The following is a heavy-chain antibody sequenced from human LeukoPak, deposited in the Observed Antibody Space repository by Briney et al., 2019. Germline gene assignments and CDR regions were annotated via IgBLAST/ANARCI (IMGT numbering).Heavy chain of an antibody. Sequence: SETLSLTCGVSGGSDSSTNWWTWIRQPPGKGLEWIGEVHLDARTNFNPSLKSRLTMSVDLSENHVSLKLTSVTAADTAVYYCAREGGFYRPLDYSGQGTLVTVSS. CDR1: GGSDSSTNW. V-gene: IGHV4-4*02. J-gene: IGHJ4*02. CDR3: AREGGFYRPLDY. D-gene: IGHD6-25*01. CDR2: VHLDART.